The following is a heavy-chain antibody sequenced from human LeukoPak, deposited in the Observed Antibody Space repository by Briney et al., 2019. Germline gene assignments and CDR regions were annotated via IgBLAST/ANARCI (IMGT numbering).Heavy chain of an antibody. Sequence: AGGSLRLSCAASGFTVSSNYMSWVRQAPGKGLEWVSVIYSGGSTYYADSVKGRFTISRDNSKNTLYPQMNSLRAEDTAVYYCARVDSSGWYVGGYYFDYWGQGTLVTVSS. J-gene: IGHJ4*02. D-gene: IGHD6-19*01. CDR1: GFTVSSNY. V-gene: IGHV3-53*01. CDR2: IYSGGST. CDR3: ARVDSSGWYVGGYYFDY.